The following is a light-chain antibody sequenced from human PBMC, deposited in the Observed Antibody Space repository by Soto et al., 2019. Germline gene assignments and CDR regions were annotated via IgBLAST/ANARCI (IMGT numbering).Light chain of an antibody. CDR1: QSISTW. V-gene: IGKV1-5*03. Sequence: DIQMTQSPSTLSASVGDRVTITCRANQSISTWLAWYQRKPGKAPKLLIYKASSLESGVPSRFGGSGSGTEFTLPISSLQPDDFATYYCQQYESYSFTFGPGTKVDIK. J-gene: IGKJ3*01. CDR2: KAS. CDR3: QQYESYSFT.